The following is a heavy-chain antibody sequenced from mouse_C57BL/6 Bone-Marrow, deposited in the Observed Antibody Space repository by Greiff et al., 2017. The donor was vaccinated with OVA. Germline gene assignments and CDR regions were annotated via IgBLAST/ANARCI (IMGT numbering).Heavy chain of an antibody. CDR1: GYTFTSYW. V-gene: IGHV1-69*01. J-gene: IGHJ2*01. CDR2: IDPSDSYT. Sequence: QVQLQQPGAELVMPGASVKLSCKASGYTFTSYWMHWVKQRPGQGLEWIGEIDPSDSYTNYNQKFKGKSTWPVDKSSSTAYMQLSSLTSEDSAVYYCARARIYYDLWGQGTTLTVSS. CDR3: ARARIYYDL.